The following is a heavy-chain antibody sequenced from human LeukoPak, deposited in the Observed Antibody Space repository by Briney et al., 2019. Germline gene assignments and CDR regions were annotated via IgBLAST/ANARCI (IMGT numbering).Heavy chain of an antibody. CDR2: IYYSGST. J-gene: IGHJ6*02. CDR1: GGSVSSGSYY. D-gene: IGHD3-3*01. Sequence: SETLSLTCTVSGGSVSSGSYYWSWIRQPPGKGLEWIGYIYYSGSTNYNPSLKSRVTISVDTSKNQFSLKLSSVTAADTAVYYCARERFRYYGMDVWGQGTTVTVSS. CDR3: ARERFRYYGMDV. V-gene: IGHV4-61*01.